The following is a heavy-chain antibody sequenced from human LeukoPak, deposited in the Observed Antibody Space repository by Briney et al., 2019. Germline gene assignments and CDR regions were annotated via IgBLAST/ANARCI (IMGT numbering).Heavy chain of an antibody. Sequence: SQTPSLTCTVSGGSISSGSYYWSWIRQPAGKGLEWLGRIYTSGSTNYNPSLKSRVTISVDTSKNQFSLKLSSVTAADTAVYYCVRIVVVPAALYYYYMDVWGKGTTVTVSS. CDR3: VRIVVVPAALYYYYMDV. D-gene: IGHD2-2*01. CDR1: GGSISSGSYY. V-gene: IGHV4-61*02. J-gene: IGHJ6*03. CDR2: IYTSGST.